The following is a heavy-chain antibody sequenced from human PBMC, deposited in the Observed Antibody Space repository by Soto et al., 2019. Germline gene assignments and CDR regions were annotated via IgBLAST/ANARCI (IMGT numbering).Heavy chain of an antibody. J-gene: IGHJ6*02. CDR1: GGTFSSYA. Sequence: QVQLVQSGAEVKKPGSSVKVSCKASGGTFSSYAISWVRQAPGQGLEWMGGIIPIFGTANYAQKFQGRVTITVDESTSTAYMELSSLRSEDTAVYYCARHDCISTSCYYYYYYGIDVWGQGTTVTVSS. CDR2: IIPIFGTA. V-gene: IGHV1-69*12. CDR3: ARHDCISTSCYYYYYYGIDV. D-gene: IGHD2-2*01.